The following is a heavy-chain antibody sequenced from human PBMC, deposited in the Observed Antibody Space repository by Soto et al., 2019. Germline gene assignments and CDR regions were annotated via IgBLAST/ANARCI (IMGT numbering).Heavy chain of an antibody. V-gene: IGHV3-74*01. CDR1: GFTFSSYW. CDR3: ARGASPYGDGTKGAFEI. D-gene: IGHD4-17*01. J-gene: IGHJ3*02. Sequence: SLRLSCAVSGFTFSSYWMHWVRQVPGKGPVWVSRINGDGSSTSYADSVRGRFTISRDNAKNTLYLQMNRLRAEDTAVYYCARGASPYGDGTKGAFEIWGQGTTVTVSS. CDR2: INGDGSST.